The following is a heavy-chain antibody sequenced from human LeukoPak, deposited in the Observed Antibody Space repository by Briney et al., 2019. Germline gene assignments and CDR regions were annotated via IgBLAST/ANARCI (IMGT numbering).Heavy chain of an antibody. V-gene: IGHV7-4-1*02. CDR3: ARRYGTYYYDSSGYSTPYYFDY. CDR1: GYTFTSYA. D-gene: IGHD3-22*01. CDR2: INTNTGNP. J-gene: IGHJ4*02. Sequence: ASVKVSCKASGYTFTSYAMNWVRQAPGQGLEWMGWINTNTGNPTYAQGFTGRFVFSLDTSVSTAYLQISSLKAEDTAVYYCARRYGTYYYDSSGYSTPYYFDYWGQGTLVTVSS.